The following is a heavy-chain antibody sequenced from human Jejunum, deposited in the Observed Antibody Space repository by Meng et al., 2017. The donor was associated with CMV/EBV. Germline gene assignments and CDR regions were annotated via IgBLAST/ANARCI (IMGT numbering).Heavy chain of an antibody. Sequence: SYYWNWIRQPPGKGLEWIGYIYHSGSTNYNPTLQSRVAISVDTARNQFSLKLTSVTAADTAVYYCAGIQYSSSSTARLVYYSAFWGQGTLVTVSS. D-gene: IGHD6-6*01. CDR3: AGIQYSSSSTARLVYYSAF. J-gene: IGHJ4*02. V-gene: IGHV4-59*03. CDR1: SYY. CDR2: IYHSGST.